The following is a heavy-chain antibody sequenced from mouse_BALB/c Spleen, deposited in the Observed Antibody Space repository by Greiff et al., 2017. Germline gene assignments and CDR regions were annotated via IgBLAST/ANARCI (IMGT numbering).Heavy chain of an antibody. J-gene: IGHJ4*01. V-gene: IGHV1S137*01. D-gene: IGHD2-14*01. CDR1: GYTFTDYA. Sequence: VKLQESGAELVRPGVSVKISCKGSGYTFTDYAMHWVKQSHAKSLEWIGVISTYYGDASYNQKFKGKATMTVDKSSSTAYMELARLTSEDSAIYYCARGVRQDYAMDYWGQGTSVTVSS. CDR2: ISTYYGDA. CDR3: ARGVRQDYAMDY.